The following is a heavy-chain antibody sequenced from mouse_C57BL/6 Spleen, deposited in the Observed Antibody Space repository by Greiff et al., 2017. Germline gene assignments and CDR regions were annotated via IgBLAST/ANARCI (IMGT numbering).Heavy chain of an antibody. CDR2: INPGSGGT. CDR1: GYAFTNYL. D-gene: IGHD2-5*01. Sequence: VQLQESGAELVRPGTSVKVSCKASGYAFTNYLIEWVKQRPGQGLEWIGVINPGSGGTNYNEKFKGKATLTADKSSSTAYMQLSSLTSEDSAVYFCARGDRNYEAWFAYWGQGTLVTVSA. V-gene: IGHV1-54*01. CDR3: ARGDRNYEAWFAY. J-gene: IGHJ3*01.